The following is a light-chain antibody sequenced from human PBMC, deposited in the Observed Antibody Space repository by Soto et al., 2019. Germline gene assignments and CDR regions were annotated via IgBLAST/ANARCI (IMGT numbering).Light chain of an antibody. J-gene: IGKJ2*02. Sequence: EIVMTRSPATLSLSPGERATLSCRASQSVGSNLAWYQQKVGQAPRLLIYGASTRATGIPARFSGSGSGTEFTLTISSLQSEDFAVYYCQQYNNWPPLMCTFGQGTKLEI. V-gene: IGKV3-15*01. CDR1: QSVGSN. CDR3: QQYNNWPPLMCT. CDR2: GAS.